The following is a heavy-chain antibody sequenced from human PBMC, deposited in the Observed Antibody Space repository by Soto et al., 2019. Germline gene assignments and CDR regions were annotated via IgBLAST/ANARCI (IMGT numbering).Heavy chain of an antibody. Sequence: PVGSLRLSCAASGLTFSSYAMHWVRQAPGKGLEWVAVISYDGSNKYYADSVKGRFTISRDNSKNTLYLQMNSLRAEDTAVYYCARDGRDDYVWGSYRPTNAGYFDYWGQGTLVTVSS. CDR2: ISYDGSNK. D-gene: IGHD3-16*02. CDR3: ARDGRDDYVWGSYRPTNAGYFDY. CDR1: GLTFSSYA. V-gene: IGHV3-30-3*01. J-gene: IGHJ4*02.